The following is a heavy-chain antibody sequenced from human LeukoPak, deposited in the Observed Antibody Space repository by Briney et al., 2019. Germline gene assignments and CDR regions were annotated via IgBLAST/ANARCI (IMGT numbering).Heavy chain of an antibody. CDR1: GGSISSDTYY. CDR3: ARYTVARRYFDY. V-gene: IGHV4-61*02. Sequence: SETLSLTCTLSGGSISSDTYYWTWIRQPAGKGLEWIGRIYTSGSTNYNPSLKSRVTISVDTSKNQFSLELSSVTAADTAVYYCARYTVARRYFDYWGQGTLVTVSS. CDR2: IYTSGST. D-gene: IGHD6-19*01. J-gene: IGHJ4*02.